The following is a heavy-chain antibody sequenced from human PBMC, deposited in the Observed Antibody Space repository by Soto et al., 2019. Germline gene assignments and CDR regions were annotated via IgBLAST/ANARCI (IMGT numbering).Heavy chain of an antibody. CDR3: ATDRDCRAGTCYNGAFDI. V-gene: IGHV3-15*07. Sequence: PGGSLRLSCAASAFAFNNAWINWVRQAPGKGLELVGRFKSKTDGGTTDYAAPVKGRFTFSRDDSKNTLYLQMNSLKTEDTAVYYCATDRDCRAGTCYNGAFDIWGQGTMVTVSS. J-gene: IGHJ3*02. D-gene: IGHD2-15*01. CDR2: FKSKTDGGTT. CDR1: AFAFNNAW.